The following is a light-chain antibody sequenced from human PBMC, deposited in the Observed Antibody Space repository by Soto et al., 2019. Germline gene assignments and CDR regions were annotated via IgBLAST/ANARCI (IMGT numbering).Light chain of an antibody. Sequence: QAVVTQEPSLTVSPGGTVTLTCASSTGAVTSGYYANWFQQKPGQAPRPLIYSTTNKHSWTPARFSGSLLGGKAALTLSGVQPEDEADYYCLLYYGGAQVNWVLGGGTQLTVL. CDR1: TGAVTSGYY. V-gene: IGLV7-43*01. J-gene: IGLJ3*02. CDR2: STT. CDR3: LLYYGGAQVNWV.